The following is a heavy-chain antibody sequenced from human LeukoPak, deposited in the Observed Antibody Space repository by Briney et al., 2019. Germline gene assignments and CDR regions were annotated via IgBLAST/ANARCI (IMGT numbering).Heavy chain of an antibody. Sequence: ASVKVSCKASGGTFSSYAISWVRQAPGQGLEWMGGIIPIFGTANYAQKFQGRVTITADESTSTAYMELSSLRSEDTAVYYCARETSIFGVVIPNWFDPWGQGTLVTVSS. J-gene: IGHJ5*02. V-gene: IGHV1-69*13. CDR2: IIPIFGTA. CDR1: GGTFSSYA. D-gene: IGHD3-3*01. CDR3: ARETSIFGVVIPNWFDP.